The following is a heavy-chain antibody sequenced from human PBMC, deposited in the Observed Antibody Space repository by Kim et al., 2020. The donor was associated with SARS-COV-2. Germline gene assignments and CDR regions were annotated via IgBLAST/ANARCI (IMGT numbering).Heavy chain of an antibody. Sequence: GGSRRLSCEASGFSIRTYSMNWVRQAPGKGLEWVSAISSSSSYIYYADSVRGRFTMSRDNAKSSVYLQMNSLRAEDTAAYFCARDECSEGRCFNDLWGLGTLVTVSS. CDR2: ISSSSSYI. CDR3: ARDECSEGRCFNDL. D-gene: IGHD6-19*01. V-gene: IGHV3-21*03. J-gene: IGHJ4*01. CDR1: GFSIRTYS.